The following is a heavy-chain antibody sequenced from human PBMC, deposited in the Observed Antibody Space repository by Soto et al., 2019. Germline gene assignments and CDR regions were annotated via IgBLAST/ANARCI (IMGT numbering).Heavy chain of an antibody. D-gene: IGHD3-22*01. CDR2: INSDGSST. J-gene: IGHJ5*02. CDR3: ARAGGAPDSSGYYYWFDP. Sequence: GGSLRLSCAASGFTFSSYWMHWVRQAPGKGLVWVSRINSDGSSTSYADSVKGRFTISRDNAKNTLYLQMNSLRAEDTAVYYCARAGGAPDSSGYYYWFDPWGQGTLVTVSS. V-gene: IGHV3-74*01. CDR1: GFTFSSYW.